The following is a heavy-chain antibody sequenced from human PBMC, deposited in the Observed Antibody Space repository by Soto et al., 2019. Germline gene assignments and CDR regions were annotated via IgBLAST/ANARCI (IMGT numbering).Heavy chain of an antibody. V-gene: IGHV3-7*01. J-gene: IGHJ4*02. Sequence: EEQLVESGGGLVQPGGSLRLSCAGSGFTFRNYWMGWVRQAPGKRLKWVANIKQDGSERSYADSVKGSFTISRDNAKNSLYLQMSSLGADDTAVYYCVRENYFDYWGQGILVIVSS. CDR3: VRENYFDY. CDR1: GFTFRNYW. CDR2: IKQDGSER.